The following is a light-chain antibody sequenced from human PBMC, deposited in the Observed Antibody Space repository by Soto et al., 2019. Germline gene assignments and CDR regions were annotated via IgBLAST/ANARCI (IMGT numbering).Light chain of an antibody. CDR3: QHRGNWPQYT. V-gene: IGKV3-11*01. CDR1: QSVNGN. J-gene: IGKJ2*01. CDR2: DAS. Sequence: DIVLTQSPATLSLSPGERATLSCRASQSVNGNLAWYQQKPGQAPRLLSYDASNRAPGIPARVSGSGSGTDFTLRVSGLEPDDFAVYYCQHRGNWPQYTVGRGTKLVI.